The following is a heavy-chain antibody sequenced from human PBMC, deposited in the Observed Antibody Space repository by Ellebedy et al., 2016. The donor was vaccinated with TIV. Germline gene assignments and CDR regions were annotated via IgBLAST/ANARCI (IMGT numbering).Heavy chain of an antibody. J-gene: IGHJ4*02. CDR2: IYYSGNI. D-gene: IGHD3-3*01. Sequence: SETLSLXXTVSGGSISSYYWSWIRQPPGKGLEWIGYIYYSGNINYNPSLKSRVTISVDTSMNQVSLKLNSVTAADTAVYYCARGPDFWSGYYINKWGQGTLVTVSS. CDR1: GGSISSYY. V-gene: IGHV4-59*01. CDR3: ARGPDFWSGYYINK.